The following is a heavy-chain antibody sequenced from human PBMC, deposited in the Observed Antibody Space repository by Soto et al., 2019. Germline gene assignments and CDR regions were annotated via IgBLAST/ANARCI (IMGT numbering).Heavy chain of an antibody. D-gene: IGHD3-22*01. CDR2: ISSSSSTI. CDR3: EKEVRYYYDSSGVDAFDI. CDR1: GFTFISYW. J-gene: IGHJ3*02. V-gene: IGHV3-48*01. Sequence: GGSLRLSCAASGFTFISYWMHWVRQAPGKGLEWVSYISSSSSTIYYADAVKGRFTLSRDNSKNMVYLQMNSLRTEDTAVYYCEKEVRYYYDSSGVDAFDIWGQGTMVTVSS.